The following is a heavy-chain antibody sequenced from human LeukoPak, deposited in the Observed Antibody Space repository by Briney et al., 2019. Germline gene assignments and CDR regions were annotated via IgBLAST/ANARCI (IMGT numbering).Heavy chain of an antibody. CDR1: GFSFSGSA. CDR2: IRSKSNNYAT. D-gene: IGHD2-21*02. J-gene: IGHJ5*02. Sequence: GGSLRLSCAASGFSFSGSAMHWVRQASGKGLEWVGRIRSKSNNYATAYAASVRGRFTISSDDSKNTAYLQMNSLKTEDTAVYYCAKDKEGDKRGNWFDPWGQGTLVTVSS. CDR3: AKDKEGDKRGNWFDP. V-gene: IGHV3-73*01.